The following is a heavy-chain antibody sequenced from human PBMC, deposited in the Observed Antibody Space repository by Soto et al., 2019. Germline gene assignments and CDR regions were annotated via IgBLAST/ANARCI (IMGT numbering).Heavy chain of an antibody. Sequence: PSETLSLTCTVSGGSISSGGYYWSWIRQHPGKGLEWIGYIYYSGSTYYNPSLKSRVTISVDTSKNQFSLKLSSVTAADTAVYYCARDRAPRSSWDYYYYYYGMDVWGQGTTVTVSS. D-gene: IGHD6-6*01. CDR1: GGSISSGGYY. CDR3: ARDRAPRSSWDYYYYYYGMDV. J-gene: IGHJ6*02. V-gene: IGHV4-31*03. CDR2: IYYSGST.